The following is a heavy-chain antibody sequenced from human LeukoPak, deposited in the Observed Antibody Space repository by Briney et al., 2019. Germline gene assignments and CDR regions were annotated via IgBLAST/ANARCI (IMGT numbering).Heavy chain of an antibody. J-gene: IGHJ4*02. V-gene: IGHV4-61*09. CDR3: ARVSGLNNFDS. CDR2: MIHSGIS. CDR1: GGSISSGSYY. D-gene: IGHD1/OR15-1a*01. Sequence: PSQTLSLTCTVSGGSISSGSYYWSWIRQPAGKGLEWIGEMIHSGISNYNPSLKGRVTISLDTSKNQFSLRLASVTAADTALYYCARVSGLNNFDSWGQGTLVTVSS.